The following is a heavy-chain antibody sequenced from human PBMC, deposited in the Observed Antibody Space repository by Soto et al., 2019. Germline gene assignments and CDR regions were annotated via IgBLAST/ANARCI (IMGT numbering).Heavy chain of an antibody. CDR2: ISYIGTT. D-gene: IGHD4-4*01. V-gene: IGHV4-59*01. CDR3: ARGGGGYSRDGFDI. CDR1: GGSINNYY. Sequence: SETLSLTXTVSGGSINNYYWSWIRQSPGKGLEWIGYISYIGTTNYNPSLKSRVTISVDPSKNQFSLRLSSVTAADTAVYYCARGGGGYSRDGFDIWGQGTMVTVSS. J-gene: IGHJ3*02.